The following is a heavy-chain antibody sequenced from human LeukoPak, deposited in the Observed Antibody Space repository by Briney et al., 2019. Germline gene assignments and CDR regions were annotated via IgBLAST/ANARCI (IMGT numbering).Heavy chain of an antibody. CDR2: ISPRGGSM. V-gene: IGHV3-11*01. Sequence: GGSLRLSCAASGFTFSDYHMNWIRQAPGKGLEWVSYISPRGGSMYFTDSVKGRFTISRDNAENSLFLPMNSLTADDTAAYYCAAGRDIAVAGPGGYFDYWGQGTLVTVSS. CDR1: GFTFSDYH. D-gene: IGHD6-19*01. J-gene: IGHJ4*02. CDR3: AAGRDIAVAGPGGYFDY.